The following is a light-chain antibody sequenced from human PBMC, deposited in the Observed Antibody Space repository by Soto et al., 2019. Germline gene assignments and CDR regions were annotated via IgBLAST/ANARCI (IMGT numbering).Light chain of an antibody. CDR2: DTY. CDR3: QQRRNWVS. V-gene: IGKV3-11*01. Sequence: LKQPPAILALSPGERATLSCTASQSVDTYIAWYHQRPGQPPRLLIHDTYHRASGVPARFRGSGSGTDFTLTITSLEPEDFAVYFWQQRRNWVSFGPGTRL. CDR1: QSVDTY. J-gene: IGKJ3*01.